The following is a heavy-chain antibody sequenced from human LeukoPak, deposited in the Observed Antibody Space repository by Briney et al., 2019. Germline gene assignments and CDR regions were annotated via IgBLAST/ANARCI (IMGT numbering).Heavy chain of an antibody. D-gene: IGHD1-26*01. CDR3: ATADWESFYFDS. V-gene: IGHV4-31*03. CDR1: GGSVNRGGYY. J-gene: IGHJ4*02. Sequence: PSETLSLTCTVSGGSVNRGGYYWNWIRQHPGKGLEWIGFTSYSEGTYYNPSLMSRITISVDISQNQFSLKMRDVTAANTAVYFCATADWESFYFDSWGQGALVAVSS. CDR2: TSYSEGT.